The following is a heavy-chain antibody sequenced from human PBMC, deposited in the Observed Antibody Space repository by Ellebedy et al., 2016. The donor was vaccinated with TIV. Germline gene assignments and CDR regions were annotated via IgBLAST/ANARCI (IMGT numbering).Heavy chain of an antibody. V-gene: IGHV3-23*01. D-gene: IGHD5-24*01. J-gene: IGHJ3*01. CDR1: GFTFNSYA. Sequence: GESLKISCAASGFTFNSYAMSWVRQAPGKGLEWVSTISNTGSRTYYADSVKGRFTISRDNSKNTMYLQMNSLRAEDTAIYYCAKDQVSGDGRWVFDSWGQGTVVTVSS. CDR2: ISNTGSRT. CDR3: AKDQVSGDGRWVFDS.